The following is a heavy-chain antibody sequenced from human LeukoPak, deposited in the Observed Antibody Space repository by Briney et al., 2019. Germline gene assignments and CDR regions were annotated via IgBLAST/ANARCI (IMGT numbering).Heavy chain of an antibody. V-gene: IGHV4-34*01. CDR1: GGSFSGYY. Sequence: PSETLSLTCAVYGGSFSGYYWSWNRQPPGKGLEWIGEINHSGSTNYNPSLKSRVTISVDTSKNQFSLKLSSVTAADTAVYYCARGGLQLWFPPYLWGRGTLVTVSS. CDR2: INHSGST. J-gene: IGHJ2*01. CDR3: ARGGLQLWFPPYL. D-gene: IGHD5-18*01.